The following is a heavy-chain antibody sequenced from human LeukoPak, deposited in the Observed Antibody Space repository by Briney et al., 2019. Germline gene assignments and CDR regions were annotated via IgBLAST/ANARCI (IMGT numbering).Heavy chain of an antibody. J-gene: IGHJ4*02. D-gene: IGHD6-13*01. Sequence: GASVKVSCKASGYTFTSYDINWVRQATGQGLEWMGWMNPNSGNTGYAQKLQGRVTMTRNTSISTAYMELSSLRSEDTAVYYCAMYSSSWTPSLGDYWGQGTLVTVSS. V-gene: IGHV1-8*01. CDR2: MNPNSGNT. CDR3: AMYSSSWTPSLGDY. CDR1: GYTFTSYD.